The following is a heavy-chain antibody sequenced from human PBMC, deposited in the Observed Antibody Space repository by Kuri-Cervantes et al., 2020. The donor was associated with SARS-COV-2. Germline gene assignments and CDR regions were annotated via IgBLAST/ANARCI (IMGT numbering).Heavy chain of an antibody. V-gene: IGHV3-20*04. Sequence: GGSLRLSCAASGFTFDDYGMSWVRQAPGKGLERVSGINWNGGSTGYADSVKGRFTISRDNAKNSLYLQMNSLRAEDTAVYYCAIVVVIAIEEGLGAFDIWGQGTMVTVSS. CDR3: AIVVVIAIEEGLGAFDI. CDR2: INWNGGST. D-gene: IGHD2-21*01. CDR1: GFTFDDYG. J-gene: IGHJ3*02.